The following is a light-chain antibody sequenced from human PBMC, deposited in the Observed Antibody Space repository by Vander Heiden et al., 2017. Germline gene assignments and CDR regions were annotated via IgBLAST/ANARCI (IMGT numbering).Light chain of an antibody. CDR3: QQRSNGPPWLT. Sequence: EIVLTQSPATLSLSPGERATLSCRASQSVSSYLAWYQQKPGQAPRLLIYDASNRATGIPARFSGSGSGTDFTLTISSLEPEDFAVYYCQQRSNGPPWLTFGGGTKVEIK. CDR1: QSVSSY. CDR2: DAS. J-gene: IGKJ4*01. V-gene: IGKV3-11*01.